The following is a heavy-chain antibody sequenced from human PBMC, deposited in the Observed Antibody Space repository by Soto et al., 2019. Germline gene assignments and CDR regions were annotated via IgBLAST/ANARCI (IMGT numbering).Heavy chain of an antibody. D-gene: IGHD3-3*02. CDR3: AREALVGDSDY. V-gene: IGHV4-30-4*01. CDR1: GGSISSGDCY. Sequence: PSETLSLTCTVSGGSISSGDCYWSWIRQPPGKGLEWIGYIYYSGSTYYNPSLKSRVTISVDTSKNQFSLKLSSVTAADTAVYYCAREALVGDSDYWGQGTLVTVSS. J-gene: IGHJ4*02. CDR2: IYYSGST.